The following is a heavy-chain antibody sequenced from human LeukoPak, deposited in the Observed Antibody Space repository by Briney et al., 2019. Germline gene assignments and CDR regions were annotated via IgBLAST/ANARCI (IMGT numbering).Heavy chain of an antibody. CDR1: GFTFSSHA. CDR3: ARDRIPMVRGIPDY. V-gene: IGHV3-30-3*01. CDR2: ISYDGSNK. J-gene: IGHJ4*02. Sequence: PGGSLRLSRAASGFTFSSHAMHWVRQAPGKGLEWVAVISYDGSNKYYADSVKGRFTISRDNSKNTLYLQMNSLRAEDTAVYYCARDRIPMVRGIPDYWGQGTLVTVSS. D-gene: IGHD3-10*01.